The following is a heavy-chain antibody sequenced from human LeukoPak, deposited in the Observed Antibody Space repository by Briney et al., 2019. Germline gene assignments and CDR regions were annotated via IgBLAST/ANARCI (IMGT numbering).Heavy chain of an antibody. Sequence: ASVKVSCKASGYTFTGYYMHWVRQAPGQGLEWMGWINPDTGATDIAQKLQGRVTMTRDTSTGAAYMELSRLRSDDTAVYYCTRDHCSYINCYEDYYYGMDVWGQGTTVTVSS. CDR1: GYTFTGYY. J-gene: IGHJ6*02. V-gene: IGHV1-2*02. D-gene: IGHD2-2*01. CDR2: INPDTGAT. CDR3: TRDHCSYINCYEDYYYGMDV.